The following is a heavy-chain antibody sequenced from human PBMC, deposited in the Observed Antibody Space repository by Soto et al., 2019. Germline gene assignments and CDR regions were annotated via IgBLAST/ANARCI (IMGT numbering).Heavy chain of an antibody. J-gene: IGHJ4*02. D-gene: IGHD3-10*01. Sequence: SETLSLTCTVSGGSISSYYWSWIRQPPGKGLEWIGYIYYSGSTNYNPSLKSRVTISVDTSKNQFSLKLSSVTAADTAVYYCARVQHYYGSKNEFDYWGQGTLVTVSS. CDR2: IYYSGST. CDR1: GGSISSYY. V-gene: IGHV4-59*12. CDR3: ARVQHYYGSKNEFDY.